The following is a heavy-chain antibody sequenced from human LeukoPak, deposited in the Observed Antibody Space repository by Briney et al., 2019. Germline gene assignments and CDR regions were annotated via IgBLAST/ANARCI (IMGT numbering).Heavy chain of an antibody. J-gene: IGHJ2*01. D-gene: IGHD6-13*01. V-gene: IGHV3-66*01. Sequence: GGSLRLSCAASGFTVSSNYMSWVRQAPGKGLEWVSVIYIGGYTDYADSAKGRFTISRDNSKNTLYLQMNSLRAEDTAVYYCARGYSTSWYHFWYFDLWGRGTLVTVSS. CDR1: GFTVSSNY. CDR2: IYIGGYT. CDR3: ARGYSTSWYHFWYFDL.